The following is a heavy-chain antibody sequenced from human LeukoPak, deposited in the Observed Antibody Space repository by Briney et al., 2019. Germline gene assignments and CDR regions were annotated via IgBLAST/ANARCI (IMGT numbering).Heavy chain of an antibody. CDR1: GFTVSSNY. D-gene: IGHD5-18*01. J-gene: IGHJ3*02. Sequence: GGSLRLSCAASGFTVSSNYMSWVRQAPGKGLEWVSSISSSSSYIYYADSVKGRFTISRDNAKNSLYLQMNSLRAEDTAVYYCARAGYTDAFDIWGQGTMVTVSS. V-gene: IGHV3-21*01. CDR2: ISSSSSYI. CDR3: ARAGYTDAFDI.